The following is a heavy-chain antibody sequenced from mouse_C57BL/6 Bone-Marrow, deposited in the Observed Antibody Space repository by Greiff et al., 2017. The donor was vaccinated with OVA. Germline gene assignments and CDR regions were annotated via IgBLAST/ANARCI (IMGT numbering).Heavy chain of an antibody. CDR1: GYTFTSYG. Sequence: VQLQQSGAELARPGASVKLSCKASGYTFTSYGISWVKQRTGQGLEWIGEIYPRSGNTYYNEKFKGKATLTADKSSSTAYMELRSLTSEDSAVYFCARRFYYGYDPYYFDYWGQGTTLTVSS. CDR3: ARRFYYGYDPYYFDY. CDR2: IYPRSGNT. D-gene: IGHD2-2*01. J-gene: IGHJ2*01. V-gene: IGHV1-81*01.